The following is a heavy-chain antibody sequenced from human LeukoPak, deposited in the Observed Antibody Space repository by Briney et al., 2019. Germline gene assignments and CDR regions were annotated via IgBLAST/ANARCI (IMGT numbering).Heavy chain of an antibody. CDR2: TYYRSKWYN. J-gene: IGHJ4*02. D-gene: IGHD3-9*01. V-gene: IGHV6-1*01. Sequence: SQTLSLTCALSGDSLSIKNAACNWVRRSPSRGLEWLVSTYYRSKWYNDYAESMEGRMTISQDTSKNQYSLHLNSVTTGDTAVYYCARDLGTTGWHTFDYWGQGTLVTVSS. CDR3: ARDLGTTGWHTFDY. CDR1: GDSLSIKNAA.